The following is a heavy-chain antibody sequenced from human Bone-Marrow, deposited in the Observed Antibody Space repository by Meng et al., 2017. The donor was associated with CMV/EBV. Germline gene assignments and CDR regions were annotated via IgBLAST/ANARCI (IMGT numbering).Heavy chain of an antibody. V-gene: IGHV1-2*02. Sequence: ASVKVSCKASGYTFTGYYMHWVRQAPGQGLEWMGWINPNSGGTNYAQKFQGRVTITADKSTSTAYMELSSLRSEDTAVYYCARDPNRNWFDPWGQGTLVTVSS. CDR2: INPNSGGT. CDR3: ARDPNRNWFDP. D-gene: IGHD3-16*01. J-gene: IGHJ5*02. CDR1: GYTFTGYY.